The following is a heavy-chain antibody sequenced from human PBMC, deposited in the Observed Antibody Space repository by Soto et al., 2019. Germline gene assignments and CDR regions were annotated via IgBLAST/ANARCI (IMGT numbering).Heavy chain of an antibody. V-gene: IGHV3-7*01. D-gene: IGHD5-12*01. CDR2: IKQDGSEK. J-gene: IGHJ6*02. CDR1: GFTFSSYW. Sequence: GSVRLSCAASGFTFSSYWMNWVRQAPGKGLEWVANIKQDGSEKYYVDSVKGRFTISRDNAKNSLYLQMNSLRAEDTAVYYCARELNIVAARRDVSNNNDMDGQRQEST. CDR3: ARELNIVAARRDVSNNNDMDG.